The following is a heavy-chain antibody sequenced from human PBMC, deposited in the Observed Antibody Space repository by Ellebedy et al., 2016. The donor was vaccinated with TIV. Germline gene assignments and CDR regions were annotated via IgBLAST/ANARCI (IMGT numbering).Heavy chain of an antibody. CDR1: GGTFSKYA. CDR3: ARLGRFGESLPPYYYFGMDV. CDR2: IIASVGSP. D-gene: IGHD3-10*01. V-gene: IGHV1-69*13. J-gene: IGHJ6*01. Sequence: ASVKVSCKASGGTFSKYAVSWVRQAPGQGLEWVGGIIASVGSPDYAQRFQGRLAITADESTSTAHMELSSLRSEDTAVYYCARLGRFGESLPPYYYFGMDVWGQGTMVIVSS.